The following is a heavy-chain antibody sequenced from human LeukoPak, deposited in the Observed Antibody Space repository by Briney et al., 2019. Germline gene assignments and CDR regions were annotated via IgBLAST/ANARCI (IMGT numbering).Heavy chain of an antibody. Sequence: SETLSLTCTVSGGSISSYYWSWIRQPPGKGLEWIGYIYYSGSTNYNPSLKSRVTISVDTSKNQFSLKLSSVTAADTAVYYCARDVGYYDSSGYYYGWFDPWAREPWSPSPQ. CDR3: ARDVGYYDSSGYYYGWFDP. D-gene: IGHD3-22*01. V-gene: IGHV4-59*01. J-gene: IGHJ5*02. CDR2: IYYSGST. CDR1: GGSISSYY.